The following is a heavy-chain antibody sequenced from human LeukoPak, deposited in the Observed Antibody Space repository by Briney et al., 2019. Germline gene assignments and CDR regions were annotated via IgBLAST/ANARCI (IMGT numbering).Heavy chain of an antibody. D-gene: IGHD1-26*01. Sequence: GGSLRLSCTASGFTFVNYAMSWVRQAPGKGLEWVSAISGGGGTTYYADSVKGRFTISRDSSKNTLYLQMNSLRAEDTAIYYCAKSGSYEDWGQGTLVTVSS. V-gene: IGHV3-23*01. CDR3: AKSGSYED. CDR2: ISGGGGTT. CDR1: GFTFVNYA. J-gene: IGHJ4*02.